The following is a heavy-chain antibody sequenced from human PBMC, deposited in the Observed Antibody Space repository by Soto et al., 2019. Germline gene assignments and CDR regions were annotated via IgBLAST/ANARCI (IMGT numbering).Heavy chain of an antibody. CDR1: GGTFNTYA. J-gene: IGHJ4*02. V-gene: IGHV1-69*19. CDR3: AMEVQVHTPAFVY. Sequence: QVQLVQSGAEMKKPGSSVKVSCQSSGGTFNTYAMNWVRQAPGQGPEWMGDISPMFGAANYAPKFQGRATITADESTGTSDMQLSSLTSEDTALSFCAMEVQVHTPAFVYGGQGTRVTVSS. D-gene: IGHD3-10*01. CDR2: ISPMFGAA.